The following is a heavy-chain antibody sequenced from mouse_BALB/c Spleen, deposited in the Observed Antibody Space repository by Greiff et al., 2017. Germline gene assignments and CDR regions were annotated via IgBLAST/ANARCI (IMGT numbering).Heavy chain of an antibody. V-gene: IGHV5-6-4*01. CDR2: ISSGGSYT. CDR1: GFTFSSYT. Sequence: EVKLVESGGGLVKPGGSLKLSCAASGFTFSSYTMSWVRQTPEKRLEWVATISSGGSYTYYPDSVKGRFTISRDNAKNTLYLQMSSLKSEDTAMYYCARQEGSDYFAMDYWGQGTSVTVSS. J-gene: IGHJ4*01. CDR3: ARQEGSDYFAMDY.